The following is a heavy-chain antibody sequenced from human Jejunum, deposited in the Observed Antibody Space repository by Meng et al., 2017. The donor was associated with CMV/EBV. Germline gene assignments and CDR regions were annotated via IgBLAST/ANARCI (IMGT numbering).Heavy chain of an antibody. CDR3: ARDSPLDGYSLLDY. J-gene: IGHJ4*02. Sequence: VQLVQSASDLKQPWASVNVSCRPYGYTFTSYAINWVRQAPGQGPDWMGWIDPNTGNPTYDQGFTGRFVFSLDTSVSTAYLQINSLRADDTAVYYCARDSPLDGYSLLDYWGQGTLVTVSS. V-gene: IGHV7-4-1*02. CDR1: GYTFTSYA. D-gene: IGHD5-24*01. CDR2: IDPNTGNP.